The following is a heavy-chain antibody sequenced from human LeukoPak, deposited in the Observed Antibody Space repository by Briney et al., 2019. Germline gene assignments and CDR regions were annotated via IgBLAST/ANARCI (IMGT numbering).Heavy chain of an antibody. CDR2: ISVDGSNK. Sequence: GGSLRLSCAASGFTFSTYAMHWVRQAPGKGLEWVAVISVDGSNKYYADSVKGRFTISRDNAKNTLYLQMNSLRAEDTAVYYCSRDSLSSCGGDCYSGLDVWGQGTTVTVSS. CDR3: SRDSLSSCGGDCYSGLDV. CDR1: GFTFSTYA. D-gene: IGHD2-21*02. V-gene: IGHV3-30*04. J-gene: IGHJ6*02.